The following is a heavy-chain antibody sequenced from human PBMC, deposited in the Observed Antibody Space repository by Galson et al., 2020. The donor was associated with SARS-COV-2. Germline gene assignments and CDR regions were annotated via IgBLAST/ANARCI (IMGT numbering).Heavy chain of an antibody. CDR3: ARDLMVYGMDV. J-gene: IGHJ6*02. CDR2: IYSGGST. V-gene: IGHV3-53*01. CDR1: GFTVSSNY. Sequence: QLGESLKISCAASGFTVSSNYMSWVRQAPGKGLEWVSVIYSGGSTYYADSVKGRFTISRDNSKNTLYLQMNSLRAEDTAVYYCARDLMVYGMDVWGQGTTVTVSS. D-gene: IGHD3-10*01.